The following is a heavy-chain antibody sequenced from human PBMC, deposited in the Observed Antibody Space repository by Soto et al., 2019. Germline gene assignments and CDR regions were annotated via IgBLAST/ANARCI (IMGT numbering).Heavy chain of an antibody. CDR1: GGSISSSSYY. J-gene: IGHJ3*02. CDR2: IYYRGST. D-gene: IGHD1-26*01. Sequence: SETLSLTCTVSGGSISSSSYYWGWIRQPPGKGLEWIGSIYYRGSTYYNPSLKSRVTISVDTSKNQFSLKLSSVTAADTAVYYCASRPFFGVGATYAAAFDIWGQGTMVTVSS. CDR3: ASRPFFGVGATYAAAFDI. V-gene: IGHV4-39*01.